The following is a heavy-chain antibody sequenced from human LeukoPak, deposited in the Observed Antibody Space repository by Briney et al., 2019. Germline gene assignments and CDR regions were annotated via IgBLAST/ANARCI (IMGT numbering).Heavy chain of an antibody. J-gene: IGHJ4*02. V-gene: IGHV3-30-3*01. Sequence: GGSLRLSCAASGFTFSSYAMSWVRQAPGKGLEWVAVISYDGSNKYYADSVKGRFTISRDNSKNTLYLQMNSLRAEDTAVYYCAKDNRRHYTSGPNPDSLHWGQGALVTVSS. D-gene: IGHD6-19*01. CDR1: GFTFSSYA. CDR2: ISYDGSNK. CDR3: AKDNRRHYTSGPNPDSLH.